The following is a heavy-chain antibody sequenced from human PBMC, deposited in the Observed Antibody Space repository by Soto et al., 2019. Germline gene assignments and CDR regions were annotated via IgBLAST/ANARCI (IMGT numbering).Heavy chain of an antibody. V-gene: IGHV3-74*03. CDR1: GFTFSSYW. Sequence: EVQLVESGGGLVQPGGSLRLSCAASGFTFSSYWMHWVRQAPGKGLVWVSRITSDGSSTTYAVSVKGRFTISRDNAKNTLYLQMNSLRAEDTAVYYCARGGLERRLDYWGQGTLVTVSS. CDR2: ITSDGSST. CDR3: ARGGLERRLDY. D-gene: IGHD1-1*01. J-gene: IGHJ4*02.